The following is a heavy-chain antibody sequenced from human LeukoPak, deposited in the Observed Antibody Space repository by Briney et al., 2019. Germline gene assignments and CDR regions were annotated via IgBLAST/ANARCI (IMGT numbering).Heavy chain of an antibody. CDR1: GYTFTVYY. D-gene: IGHD5-18*01. CDR2: INPNSGGT. CDR3: ARERSGANSYGYWEY. V-gene: IGHV1-2*02. Sequence: ASVTVSCTASGYTFTVYYMNWVRQAPGQGQELMGWINPNSGGTNYAQKFQGRVTMTRDTSISTAYMEVSSLRSDDTAVYYCARERSGANSYGYWEYWGQGTLVTVSS. J-gene: IGHJ4*02.